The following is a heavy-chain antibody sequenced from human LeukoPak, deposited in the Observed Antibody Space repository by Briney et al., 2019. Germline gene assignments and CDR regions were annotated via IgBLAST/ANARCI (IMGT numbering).Heavy chain of an antibody. CDR3: ARAKVVAATFYYSHGMDV. V-gene: IGHV4-59*12. J-gene: IGHJ6*02. Sequence: PSETLSLTCTVSGGSISSYYWSWIRQPPGKGLEWIGYIYYSGSTNYNPSLKSRVTISVDTSKNQFSLKLSSVTAADTGVYYCARAKVVAATFYYSHGMDVWGQGTTVTVSS. CDR2: IYYSGST. D-gene: IGHD2-15*01. CDR1: GGSISSYY.